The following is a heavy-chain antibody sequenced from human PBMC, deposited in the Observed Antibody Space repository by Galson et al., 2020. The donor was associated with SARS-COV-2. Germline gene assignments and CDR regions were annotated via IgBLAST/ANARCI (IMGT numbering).Heavy chain of an antibody. CDR3: ASRGGSYNVLQDDI. D-gene: IGHD3-16*01. CDR2: ISYDGSNK. CDR1: GFTFSSYS. Sequence: GESLTISCAASGFTFSSYSMHWVRQAPGKGLAWVAVISYDGSNKYYADSVKGRFTISRDNSKNTLYLQMNSLGAEDTAVYYCASRGGSYNVLQDDIWGQGTMVTVSS. V-gene: IGHV3-30*01. J-gene: IGHJ3*02.